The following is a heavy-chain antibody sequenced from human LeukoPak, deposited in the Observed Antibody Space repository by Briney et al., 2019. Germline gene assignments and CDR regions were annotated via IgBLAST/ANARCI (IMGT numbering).Heavy chain of an antibody. CDR1: GYTFTSHG. J-gene: IGHJ5*02. D-gene: IGHD3-22*01. V-gene: IGHV1-18*01. CDR3: ARRYYDSSGYYYYP. Sequence: ASVKVSCKASGYTFTSHGISWVRQAPGQGLEWMGWISTYNGNTNYAQKLQGRVSMTTDTSTSTAYMDLRSLRSDDTAVYYCARRYYDSSGYYYYPWGQGTLVTVSS. CDR2: ISTYNGNT.